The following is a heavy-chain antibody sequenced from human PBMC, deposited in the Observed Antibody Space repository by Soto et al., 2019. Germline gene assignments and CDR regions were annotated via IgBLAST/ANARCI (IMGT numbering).Heavy chain of an antibody. CDR2: VYSTGGT. D-gene: IGHD2-15*01. J-gene: IGHJ4*02. CDR1: GDSIGRFY. Sequence: PSETLSLTCNVSGDSIGRFYWSWIRQSAEKGLEWIGRVYSTGGTAYNPALKGRVTISLDRSNNHVSLEMNSVTAADTAVYYCAKRRGAGGHFDYWGQGALVTVSS. V-gene: IGHV4-4*07. CDR3: AKRRGAGGHFDY.